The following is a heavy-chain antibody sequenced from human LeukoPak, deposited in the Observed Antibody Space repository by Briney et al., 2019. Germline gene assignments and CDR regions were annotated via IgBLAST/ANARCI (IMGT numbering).Heavy chain of an antibody. D-gene: IGHD3-9*01. J-gene: IGHJ3*02. Sequence: SETLSLTCTVSGGSISSSSYYWGWIRQPPGKGLEWIGSIYYSGSTYYNPSLKSRVTISVDTSKNQFSLKLSSVTAADTAVYYCARQPSVLRYFDWSLCAFDIWGQGTMVTVSS. CDR3: ARQPSVLRYFDWSLCAFDI. V-gene: IGHV4-39*01. CDR1: GGSISSSSYY. CDR2: IYYSGST.